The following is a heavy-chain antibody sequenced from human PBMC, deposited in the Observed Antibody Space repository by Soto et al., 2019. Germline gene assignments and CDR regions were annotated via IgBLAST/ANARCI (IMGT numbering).Heavy chain of an antibody. CDR2: IYYSGST. D-gene: IGHD3-10*01. CDR1: GGSISSYY. V-gene: IGHV4-59*01. J-gene: IGHJ3*02. Sequence: PSETLSLTCTVSGGSISSYYWSWIRQPPGKGLEWIGYIYYSGSTNYNPSLKSRVTISVDTSKNQFSLKLSSVTAADTAVYYCASGRVAARGEAFDIWGQGTMVTVSS. CDR3: ASGRVAARGEAFDI.